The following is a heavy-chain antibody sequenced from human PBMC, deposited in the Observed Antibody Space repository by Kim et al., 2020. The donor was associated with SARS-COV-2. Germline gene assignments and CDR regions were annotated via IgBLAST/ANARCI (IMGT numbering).Heavy chain of an antibody. Sequence: GGSLRLSCAASGFTFDDYAMHWVRQAPGKGLEWVSGISWNSGSIGYADSVKGRFTISRDNAKNSLYLQMNSLRAEDTALYYCAKVAPGYSSLEVDYWGQG. CDR1: GFTFDDYA. D-gene: IGHD6-19*01. V-gene: IGHV3-9*01. CDR2: ISWNSGSI. CDR3: AKVAPGYSSLEVDY. J-gene: IGHJ4*02.